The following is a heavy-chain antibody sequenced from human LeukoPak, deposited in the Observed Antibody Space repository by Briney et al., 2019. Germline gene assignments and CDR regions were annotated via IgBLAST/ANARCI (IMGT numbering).Heavy chain of an antibody. CDR3: AKDSETIFGITMSN. V-gene: IGHV3-23*01. D-gene: IGHD3-3*01. CDR2: ISGGGST. Sequence: GGSLRLSCAASGFNFNIYAMAWVRQAPGKGLQWVSGISGGGSTFYADSVKGRFTISRDNSNNTLYLQMNSLRAEDTAVYYCAKDSETIFGITMSNWGQGTLVTVSS. J-gene: IGHJ4*02. CDR1: GFNFNIYA.